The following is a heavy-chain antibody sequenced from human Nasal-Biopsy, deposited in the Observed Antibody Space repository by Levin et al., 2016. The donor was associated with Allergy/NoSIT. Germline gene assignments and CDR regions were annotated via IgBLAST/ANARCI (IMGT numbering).Heavy chain of an antibody. V-gene: IGHV3-30*02. J-gene: IGHJ2*01. CDR2: IRHDGGNN. CDR1: GFIFSGYS. Sequence: GGSLRLSCAASGFIFSGYSMHWLRQAPGKGLEWVAFIRHDGGNNKFSDSVRGRFTISRDNSKNTLYLEMNYLRAEDTAVYYCAKEKQQLFWYFDLWGRGTLVTVSS. CDR3: AKEKQQLFWYFDL. D-gene: IGHD6-13*01.